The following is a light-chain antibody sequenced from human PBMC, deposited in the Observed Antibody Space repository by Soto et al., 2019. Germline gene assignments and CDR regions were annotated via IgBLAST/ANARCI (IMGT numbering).Light chain of an antibody. CDR2: GNS. CDR3: QSYDSSLSGHVV. V-gene: IGLV1-40*01. CDR1: SSNIGAGYD. Sequence: QFVLTQPPSVSGAPGQRVTISCTGSSSNIGAGYDVHWYQQLPGTAPKLLIYGNSNRPSGVPDRFSGSKSGTSASLAITGLLAEDEADYYCQSYDSSLSGHVVFGGGIKVTVL. J-gene: IGLJ2*01.